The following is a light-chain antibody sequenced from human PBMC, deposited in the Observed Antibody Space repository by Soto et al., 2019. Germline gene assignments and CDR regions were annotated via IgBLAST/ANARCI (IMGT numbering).Light chain of an antibody. CDR3: CSYAGSSTPYV. CDR2: EGS. V-gene: IGLV2-23*01. Sequence: QSVLTQPASVSGSPGLSITISCTGTSSDVGSYNLVSWYQQHPGKAPKLMIYEGSKRPSGVSNRFSGSKSGNTASLTISGLQAEDEADYYCCSYAGSSTPYVFGTGTKVTVL. J-gene: IGLJ1*01. CDR1: SSDVGSYNL.